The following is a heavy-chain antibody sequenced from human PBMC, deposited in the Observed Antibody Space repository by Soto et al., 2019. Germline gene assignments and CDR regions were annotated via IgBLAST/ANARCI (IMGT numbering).Heavy chain of an antibody. D-gene: IGHD2-2*01. CDR2: INHSGSI. V-gene: IGHV4-34*01. CDR1: GGSFSGYY. Sequence: QVQLQQWGAGLLKPSETLSLTCGVSGGSFSGYYWSWIRQSPGKGLEWIGEINHSGSINYNPSLKSRVTMSVDTSKNQFSLKLSSVTAADTAVYYCARGTDCSGASCYDFLGGRYFDYWGQGTLVTVSS. J-gene: IGHJ4*02. CDR3: ARGTDCSGASCYDFLGGRYFDY.